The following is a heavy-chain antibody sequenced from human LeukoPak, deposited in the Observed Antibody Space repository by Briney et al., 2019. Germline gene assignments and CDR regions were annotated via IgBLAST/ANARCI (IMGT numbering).Heavy chain of an antibody. V-gene: IGHV4-4*07. CDR1: GVSISSYY. D-gene: IGHD3-22*01. Sequence: SETLSLTCTVSGVSISSYYWSWIRQPAGKGLEWIGRVYTSGGTGYNPSLKSRVNMSADTSKNQFSLKLSSVTAADTAVYYCATGGGYFYGAEYFQHWGQGALVTVSS. CDR2: VYTSGGT. J-gene: IGHJ1*01. CDR3: ATGGGYFYGAEYFQH.